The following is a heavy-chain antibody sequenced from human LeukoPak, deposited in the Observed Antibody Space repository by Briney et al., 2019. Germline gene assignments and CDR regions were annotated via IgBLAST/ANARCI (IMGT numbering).Heavy chain of an antibody. CDR3: ARGASSGWYRFDH. Sequence: GGSLRLSCAASGFTFSSYSMNWVRQAPGKGLEWVSSISSSSSYIYYADSVKGRFTISRDNAKNSLYLQMNSLRAEDTAVYYCARGASSGWYRFDHWGQGTLVTVSS. J-gene: IGHJ4*02. V-gene: IGHV3-21*01. CDR1: GFTFSSYS. CDR2: ISSSSSYI. D-gene: IGHD6-19*01.